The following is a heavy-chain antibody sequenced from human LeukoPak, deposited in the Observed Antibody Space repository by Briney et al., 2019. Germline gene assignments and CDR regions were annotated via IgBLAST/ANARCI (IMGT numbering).Heavy chain of an antibody. V-gene: IGHV3-30*04. CDR1: GFTFSSHA. D-gene: IGHD3-9*01. J-gene: IGHJ4*02. CDR3: ARVFILTEIDY. Sequence: GRSLRLSCAASGFTFSSHAMHWVRQAPGKGLEWVAVISYDGSNKYYADSVKGRFTISRDNSKNTLYLQMNSLRAEDTAVYYCARVFILTEIDYWGQGTLVTVSS. CDR2: ISYDGSNK.